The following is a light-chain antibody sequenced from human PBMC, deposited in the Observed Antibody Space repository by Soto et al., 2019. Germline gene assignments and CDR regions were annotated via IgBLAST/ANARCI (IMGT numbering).Light chain of an antibody. Sequence: EIVMTQSPATLSVSPGESATLSCRASQNVKTYFAWYQQRPGQAPRLLMYGASTRASGTPARFSGSGSGTEFTLTITSLQSEDFAIYYCQEYDNWPALSFGGGTTVEIK. CDR3: QEYDNWPALS. CDR1: QNVKTY. J-gene: IGKJ4*01. V-gene: IGKV3D-15*01. CDR2: GAS.